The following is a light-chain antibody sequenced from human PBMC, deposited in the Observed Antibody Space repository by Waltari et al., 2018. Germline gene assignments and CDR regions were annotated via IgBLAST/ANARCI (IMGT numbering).Light chain of an antibody. Sequence: QSMLSQPPSASGTPGQRATISCSGSRSNIGSKTVNWYQHPPGTAPRVLIYSNNQRPSGVPDRFSGSKSGTSASLAISGLQSEDEADYYCSSWDDSVIGPVLGGGTKLTVL. CDR3: SSWDDSVIGPV. J-gene: IGLJ2*01. V-gene: IGLV1-44*01. CDR1: RSNIGSKT. CDR2: SNN.